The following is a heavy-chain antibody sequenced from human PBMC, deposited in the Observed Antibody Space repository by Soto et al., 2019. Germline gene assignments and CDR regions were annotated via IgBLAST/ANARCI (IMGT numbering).Heavy chain of an antibody. J-gene: IGHJ6*02. CDR2: IYYSGST. CDR3: AREGAPTYYYYYGMDV. CDR1: GGSISSSSYY. Sequence: SETLSLTCTVSGGSISSSSYYWGWIRQPPGKGLEWIGSIYYSGSTYYNPSLKSRVTISVDTSKNQFSLKLNSVTPEDTAVYYCAREGAPTYYYYYGMDVWGQGTTVTVSS. V-gene: IGHV4-39*02.